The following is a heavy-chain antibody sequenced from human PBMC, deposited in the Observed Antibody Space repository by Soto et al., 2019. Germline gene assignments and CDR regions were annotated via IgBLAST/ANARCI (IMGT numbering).Heavy chain of an antibody. J-gene: IGHJ4*02. D-gene: IGHD3-22*01. CDR3: ARVRREYDNSGPVDY. V-gene: IGHV4-30-2*01. CDR1: GGSISSGDYS. Sequence: PSETLSLTCAVSGGSISSGDYSWNWIRRPPGKGLEWIGYIYYGGSTYYNPSLQSRVTMSVDRSRNQFSLKLNSVTAADTAVYYCARVRREYDNSGPVDYWGQGTLVTVSS. CDR2: IYYGGST.